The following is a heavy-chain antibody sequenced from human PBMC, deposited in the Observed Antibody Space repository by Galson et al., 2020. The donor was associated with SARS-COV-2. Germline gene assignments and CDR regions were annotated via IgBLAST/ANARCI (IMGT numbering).Heavy chain of an antibody. CDR3: ARKGFYDSSPLTDYYYYMDV. V-gene: IGHV3-21*01. Sequence: GGSLRLSCAASGFTFSVYSMSWVRQAPGKGLEWVSSISRGSNYKKYEDSVKGRFTISRDNAKHSLFLQMNGLRAEDTAVYYCARKGFYDSSPLTDYYYYMDVWGKGTTVTVSS. D-gene: IGHD3-22*01. CDR2: ISRGSNYK. J-gene: IGHJ6*03. CDR1: GFTFSVYS.